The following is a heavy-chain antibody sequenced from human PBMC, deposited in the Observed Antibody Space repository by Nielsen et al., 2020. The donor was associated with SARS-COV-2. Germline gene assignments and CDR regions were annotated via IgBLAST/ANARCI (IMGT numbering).Heavy chain of an antibody. Sequence: GESLKISCAASGFTFSASGMNWVRQAPGRGLEWISYINGGETHIYYAASVKGRFTIFRDNAKNALYLQMNSLRDDDTAVYYCARLLDSRVYPTLDYWGQGTLVTVSS. CDR1: GFTFSASG. D-gene: IGHD3-22*01. V-gene: IGHV3-48*02. CDR3: ARLLDSRVYPTLDY. CDR2: INGGETHI. J-gene: IGHJ4*02.